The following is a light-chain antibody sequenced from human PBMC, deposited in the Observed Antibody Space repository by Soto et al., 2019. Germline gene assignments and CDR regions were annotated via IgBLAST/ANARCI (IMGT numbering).Light chain of an antibody. V-gene: IGLV2-14*03. CDR1: HNDIGTYDY. CDR3: SSFTSNRIYV. Sequence: QSVLTQPTSVSGSPGQSIAISCTGNHNDIGTYDYVSWYQQHPGRAPRLLIHGVTTRASGISDRFSASKSGLTASLTISGLQPEDEADYYCSSFTSNRIYVFGPGTKV. CDR2: GVT. J-gene: IGLJ1*01.